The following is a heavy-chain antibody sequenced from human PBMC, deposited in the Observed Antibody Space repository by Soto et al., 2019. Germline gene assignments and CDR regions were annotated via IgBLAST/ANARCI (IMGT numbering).Heavy chain of an antibody. CDR2: IYYDGNT. CDR3: ARGLHAYYYDSSGYYSQVDLDDFDI. Sequence: SETLSLTCAVSGDSITSSSHYWGWIRQPPGKGLESIANIYYDGNTYYNPSLKSRVTISVDTSKNQFSLKLSSVTAADTAVYYCARGLHAYYYDSSGYYSQVDLDDFDIWGQGTMVTVSS. J-gene: IGHJ3*02. D-gene: IGHD3-22*01. V-gene: IGHV4-39*07. CDR1: GDSITSSSHY.